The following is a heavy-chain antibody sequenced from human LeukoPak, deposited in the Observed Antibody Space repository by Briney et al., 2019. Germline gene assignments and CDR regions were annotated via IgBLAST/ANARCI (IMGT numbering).Heavy chain of an antibody. CDR2: INPNSGGT. J-gene: IGHJ4*02. V-gene: IGHV1-2*02. Sequence: ASVKVSCKASAYTFTGYYMHWVRQAPGQGLEWMGWINPNSGGTNYAQKFQGRVTMTRDTSISTAYMELSRLRSDDTAVYYCARGAHIVVVIANFDYWGQGTLVTVSS. CDR3: ARGAHIVVVIANFDY. CDR1: AYTFTGYY. D-gene: IGHD2-21*01.